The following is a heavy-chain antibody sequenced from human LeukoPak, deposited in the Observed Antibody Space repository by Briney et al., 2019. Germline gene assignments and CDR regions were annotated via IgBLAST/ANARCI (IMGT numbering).Heavy chain of an antibody. CDR2: ISSSGSTI. CDR3: ARVGITMVRGPFDY. V-gene: IGHV3-48*03. CDR1: GFTFSSYE. J-gene: IGHJ4*02. Sequence: PGGSLRLSCAASGFTFSSYEMNWVRQAPGKGLEWVSYISSSGSTIYYADSVKGRFTISRDNAKNTLYLQMNSLRAEDTAVYYCARVGITMVRGPFDYWGQGTLVTVSS. D-gene: IGHD3-10*01.